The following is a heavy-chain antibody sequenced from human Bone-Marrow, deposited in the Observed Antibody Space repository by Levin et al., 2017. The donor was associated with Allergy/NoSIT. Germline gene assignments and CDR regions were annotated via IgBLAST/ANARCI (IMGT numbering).Heavy chain of an antibody. Sequence: SETLSLTCAVSGGSVSSGTYFWSWIRQSPGKGLEWIGHIYYSGSTNYNPSLKSRVTMSVDTSKNQISLKPTSVTAADTAVDDCTRGNWNYGAGMDVWGQGTTVTVSS. CDR2: IYYSGST. CDR3: TRGNWNYGAGMDV. CDR1: GGSVSSGTYF. D-gene: IGHD1-7*01. J-gene: IGHJ6*02. V-gene: IGHV4-61*01.